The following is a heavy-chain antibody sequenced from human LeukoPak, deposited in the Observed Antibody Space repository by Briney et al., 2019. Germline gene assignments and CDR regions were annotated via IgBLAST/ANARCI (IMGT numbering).Heavy chain of an antibody. D-gene: IGHD3-3*01. Sequence: GGSLRLSCAASGFTFSNAWMSCVREAPGKGLEWVGRIKSKTDGGTTDYAAPVKGKFTISRDDSKNTLYLQMNSLKTEDTAVYYCTTDWDYDFWSGSAGTDYWGQGTLVTVSS. CDR3: TTDWDYDFWSGSAGTDY. CDR1: GFTFSNAW. J-gene: IGHJ4*02. V-gene: IGHV3-15*01. CDR2: IKSKTDGGTT.